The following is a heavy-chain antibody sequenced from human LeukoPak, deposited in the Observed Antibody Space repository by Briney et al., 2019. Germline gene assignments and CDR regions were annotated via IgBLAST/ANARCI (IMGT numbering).Heavy chain of an antibody. V-gene: IGHV1-2*02. Sequence: ASVNVSCKASGSTFTGYYMHWVRQAPGQRLEWMGWINPNSGGTDYAQKFQGRATMTRDTSLSTAYMELSRLRSDDTAVYYCTRATSVVVPAADHYYYGMDVWGQGTTVTVSS. J-gene: IGHJ6*01. CDR3: TRATSVVVPAADHYYYGMDV. CDR2: INPNSGGT. D-gene: IGHD2-2*01. CDR1: GSTFTGYY.